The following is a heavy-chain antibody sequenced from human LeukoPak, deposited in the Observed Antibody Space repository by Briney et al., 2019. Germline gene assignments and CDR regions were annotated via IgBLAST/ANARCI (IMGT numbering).Heavy chain of an antibody. D-gene: IGHD6-19*01. CDR3: AKDLGSGWYYFDN. J-gene: IGHJ4*02. CDR1: GFTFRTYG. Sequence: GGSRRLSCAASGFTFRTYGMHWVRQAPGKGLEWVAVIWYDGSEKYYADSVKGRFTICRDNFKNTLYLQMDSLRVEDTAVYYCAKDLGSGWYYFDNWGQGTLVTVSS. V-gene: IGHV3-33*06. CDR2: IWYDGSEK.